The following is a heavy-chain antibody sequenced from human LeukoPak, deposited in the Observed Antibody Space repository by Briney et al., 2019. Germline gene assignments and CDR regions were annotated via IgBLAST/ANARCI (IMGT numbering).Heavy chain of an antibody. CDR2: INPSGGST. V-gene: IGHV1-46*01. J-gene: IGHJ4*02. CDR3: ARDLGGQIPAAQYYFDY. D-gene: IGHD2-2*01. CDR1: GYTFTSYY. Sequence: ASVKVSCKASGYTFTSYYMHWVRQAPGQGLEWMGIINPSGGSTSYAQKLQGRVTMTRDMSTSTVYMELSSLRSEDTAVYYCARDLGGQIPAAQYYFDYWGEGTLVTVSS.